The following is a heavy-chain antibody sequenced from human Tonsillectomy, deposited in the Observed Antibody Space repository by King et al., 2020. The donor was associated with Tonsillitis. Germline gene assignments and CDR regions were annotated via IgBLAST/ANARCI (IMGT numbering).Heavy chain of an antibody. V-gene: IGHV4-59*01. J-gene: IGHJ6*03. Sequence: QLQESGPGLVKPSETLSLTCTVSGGSISSYYWSWIRQPPGKGLEWIGYIYYSGSTNYNPSLKSRVTISVDTSKNQFSLKLSSVTAADTAVYYCARGDYYYYMDVWGNGTTVTVSS. CDR1: GGSISSYY. CDR3: ARGDYYYYMDV. CDR2: IYYSGST.